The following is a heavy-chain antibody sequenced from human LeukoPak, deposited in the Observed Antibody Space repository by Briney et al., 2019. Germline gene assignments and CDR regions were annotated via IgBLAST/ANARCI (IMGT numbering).Heavy chain of an antibody. Sequence: SETLSLTCTVSGGSISSYNWSWIRQPPGKGLEWIGYIYRSGSTNYNPSLRSRVTISLDTSKNQFSLKLSSVTAADTAVHYCARGDSSGWPYFDYWGQGALVTVSS. CDR1: GGSISSYN. V-gene: IGHV4-59*01. CDR2: IYRSGST. CDR3: ARGDSSGWPYFDY. J-gene: IGHJ4*02. D-gene: IGHD6-19*01.